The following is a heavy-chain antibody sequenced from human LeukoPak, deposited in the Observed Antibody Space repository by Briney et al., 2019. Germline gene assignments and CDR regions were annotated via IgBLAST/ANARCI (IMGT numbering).Heavy chain of an antibody. D-gene: IGHD3-3*01. CDR3: ARGYDFWSVLDY. V-gene: IGHV1-69*13. CDR1: GGTFSSYA. Sequence: SVKVSCKASGGTFSSYAISWVRQAPGQGLEWMGGIIPIFGTANYAQKFQGRVTITADESTSTAYMELSSLRSEDTAVYYCARGYDFWSVLDYWGQGTLVTVSS. J-gene: IGHJ4*02. CDR2: IIPIFGTA.